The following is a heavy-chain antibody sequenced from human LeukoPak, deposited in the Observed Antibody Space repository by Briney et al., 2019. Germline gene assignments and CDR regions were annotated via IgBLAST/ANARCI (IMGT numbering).Heavy chain of an antibody. CDR3: ARGRFYVWGSYRYKRDDAFDI. CDR1: GFTFSSYG. Sequence: GSLRLSCAASGFTFSSYGMSWVRQPPGKGLEWIGEINHSGSTNYNPSLKSRVTISVDTSKNQFSLKLSSVTAADTAVYYCARGRFYVWGSYRYKRDDAFDIWGQGTMVTVSS. D-gene: IGHD3-16*02. V-gene: IGHV4-34*01. CDR2: INHSGST. J-gene: IGHJ3*02.